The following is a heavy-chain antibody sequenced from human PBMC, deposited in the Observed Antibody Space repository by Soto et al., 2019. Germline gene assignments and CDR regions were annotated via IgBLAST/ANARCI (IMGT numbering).Heavy chain of an antibody. J-gene: IGHJ4*02. CDR2: IYYTGIT. CDR1: GDSISSGDYY. D-gene: IGHD1-1*01. CDR3: ARHYNLPDY. Sequence: QVQLQESGPGLVKPSQTLSLTCTVSGDSISSGDYYWSWIRQPPGKGLEWIGYIYYTGITKYNPSLKSRLTISVDTSKNQCALKVTSVTAADTAMYYCARHYNLPDYWGQGTLVTVSS. V-gene: IGHV4-30-4*01.